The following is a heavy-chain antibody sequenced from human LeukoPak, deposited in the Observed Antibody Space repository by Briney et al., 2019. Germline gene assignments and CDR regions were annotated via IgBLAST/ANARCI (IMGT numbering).Heavy chain of an antibody. D-gene: IGHD2-21*02. V-gene: IGHV3-33*01. CDR3: TSWGDTTAEYFQR. CDR2: IWYDESNK. CDR1: GFPYSSYG. J-gene: IGHJ1*01. Sequence: GGPLRLSCAPSGFPYSSYGMHWLRHAPGKALECVAVIWYDESNKYYADSVKGRFTISRDNSKNTLYLQMNSLRAEDTAGYYCTSWGDTTAEYFQRWGQGTLVTVSS.